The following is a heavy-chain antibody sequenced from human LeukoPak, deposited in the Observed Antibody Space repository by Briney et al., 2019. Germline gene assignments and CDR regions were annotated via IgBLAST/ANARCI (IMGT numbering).Heavy chain of an antibody. V-gene: IGHV3-15*01. J-gene: IGHJ4*02. CDR2: IKSKTDGGTT. D-gene: IGHD6-19*01. CDR3: AKGKYSSGWYIDN. CDR1: GFTFSNAW. Sequence: PGGSLRLSCAASGFTFSNAWMSWVRQAPGKGLEWVGRIKSKTDGGTTDYAAPVKGRFTISRDDSKNTLYLQMNSLRAEDTAVYYCAKGKYSSGWYIDNWGQGTLVTVSS.